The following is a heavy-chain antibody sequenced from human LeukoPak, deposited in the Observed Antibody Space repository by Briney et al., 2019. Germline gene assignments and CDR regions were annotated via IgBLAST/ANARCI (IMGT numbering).Heavy chain of an antibody. J-gene: IGHJ5*02. CDR3: ATGLRYFDWLIH. D-gene: IGHD3-9*01. CDR1: VYTLTELS. CDR2: FDPEDGET. Sequence: ASVKVSCKASVYTLTELSMHWVRQAPGKGLEWMGGFDPEDGETIYAQKFQGRVTMTEDTSTDTAYMELSSLRSEDTAVYYCATGLRYFDWLIHWGQGTLVTVSS. V-gene: IGHV1-24*01.